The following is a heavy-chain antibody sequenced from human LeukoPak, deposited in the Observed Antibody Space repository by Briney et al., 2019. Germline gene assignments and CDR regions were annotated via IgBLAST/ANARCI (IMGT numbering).Heavy chain of an antibody. D-gene: IGHD3-10*01. CDR2: ISGSGGAT. CDR3: ARDSSMLRGPLVIYYFDF. J-gene: IGHJ4*02. CDR1: GFTFNTYG. Sequence: GGSLRLSCAASGFTFNTYGMSWVRQAPGKGLEWVSDISGSGGATYYADSVKGRFTVSRDNSKNTLYLQMNSLRVEDTAVYYCARDSSMLRGPLVIYYFDFWGQGTLVTVSS. V-gene: IGHV3-23*01.